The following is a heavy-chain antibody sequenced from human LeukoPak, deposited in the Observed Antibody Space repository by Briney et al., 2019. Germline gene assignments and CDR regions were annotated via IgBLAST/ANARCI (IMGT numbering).Heavy chain of an antibody. V-gene: IGHV4-39*01. CDR1: GGSISSSSYY. D-gene: IGHD2-8*01. CDR3: ARHGYCTNGVCYPPDY. J-gene: IGHJ4*02. Sequence: SETLSLTCTVSGGSISSSSYYWGWIRQPPGEGLEWIGSIYYSGSTYYNPSLKSRVTISVDTSKNQFSLKLSSVTAADTAVYYCARHGYCTNGVCYPPDYWGQGTLVTVSS. CDR2: IYYSGST.